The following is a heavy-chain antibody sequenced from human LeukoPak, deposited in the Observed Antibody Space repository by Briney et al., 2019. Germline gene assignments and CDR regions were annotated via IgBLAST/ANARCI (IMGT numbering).Heavy chain of an antibody. CDR3: ARDITDTAIFDY. Sequence: GGSLRLSCAASGFTFSSYSMNWVRQAPGKGLEWVSSISSSSSYIYYADSVKGRFTISRDNAKNSLSLQMNRLRAEDTAVYYCARDITDTAIFDYWGQGTLVTVSS. CDR1: GFTFSSYS. J-gene: IGHJ4*02. CDR2: ISSSSSYI. D-gene: IGHD5-18*01. V-gene: IGHV3-21*01.